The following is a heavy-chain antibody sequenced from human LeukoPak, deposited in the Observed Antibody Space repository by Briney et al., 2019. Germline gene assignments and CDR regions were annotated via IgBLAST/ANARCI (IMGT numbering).Heavy chain of an antibody. J-gene: IGHJ4*02. Sequence: GASVKVSCKASGGTFSSYAISWVRQAPGQGLEWMGRIIPILGIANYAQKFQGRVTITADKSTSTAYMELSSLRSEDTAVYYCARDSESIVTTYFDYWGQGTLVNVSS. CDR1: GGTFSSYA. D-gene: IGHD5-12*01. CDR2: IIPILGIA. V-gene: IGHV1-69*04. CDR3: ARDSESIVTTYFDY.